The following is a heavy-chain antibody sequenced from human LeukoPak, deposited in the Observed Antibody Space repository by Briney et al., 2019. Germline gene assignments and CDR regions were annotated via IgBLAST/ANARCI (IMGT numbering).Heavy chain of an antibody. CDR3: ARDGVISAFDI. Sequence: SVKVSCKASGYTFTSYGISWVRQAPGQGLEWMGGIIPIFGTANYAQKFQGRVTITTDESTSTAYMELSSLRSEDTAVYYCARDGVISAFDIWGQGTMVTVSS. V-gene: IGHV1-69*05. J-gene: IGHJ3*02. CDR1: GYTFTSYG. D-gene: IGHD4-23*01. CDR2: IIPIFGTA.